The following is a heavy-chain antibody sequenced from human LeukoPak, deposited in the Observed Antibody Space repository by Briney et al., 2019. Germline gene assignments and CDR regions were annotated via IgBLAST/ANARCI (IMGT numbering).Heavy chain of an antibody. D-gene: IGHD3-22*01. CDR1: GYTFTSYD. J-gene: IGHJ5*02. CDR3: ARGRLYDSSGYFPQNH. V-gene: IGHV1-8*01. Sequence: ASVKVSCKASGYTFTSYDSNWVRQATGQGLEWMGWMNPNSGNRGYAQKFQGRVAMTRNTSISTAYMELSSLRSEDTAVYYCARGRLYDSSGYFPQNHWGQETLVSVSS. CDR2: MNPNSGNR.